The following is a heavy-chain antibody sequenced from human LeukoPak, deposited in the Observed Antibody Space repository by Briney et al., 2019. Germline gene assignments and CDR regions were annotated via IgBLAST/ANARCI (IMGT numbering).Heavy chain of an antibody. D-gene: IGHD3-22*01. CDR3: ARGYFYDSSGYYGNLDY. Sequence: GGSLRLSCAASGFTFGEYGMNWVRQAPGKGLEWVSGINWNGGSIGYADAVKGRFTIHRDNAKKSLYLQMHSLRAEDTALYYCARGYFYDSSGYYGNLDYWGQGTLVTVSS. V-gene: IGHV3-20*04. CDR2: INWNGGSI. J-gene: IGHJ4*02. CDR1: GFTFGEYG.